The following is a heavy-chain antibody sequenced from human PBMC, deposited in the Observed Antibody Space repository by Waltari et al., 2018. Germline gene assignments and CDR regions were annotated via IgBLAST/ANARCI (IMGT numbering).Heavy chain of an antibody. V-gene: IGHV4-34*01. Sequence: QVQLQQWGAGLLKPSETLSLTCAVYGGSFSGYYWSWIRQPPGKGLEWIGEINHSGSTNYNPALNSRVTISVDTSKNQFSLKLSSVTAADTAVYYCARGLRNIAVASTTYFDYWGQGTLVTVSS. CDR1: GGSFSGYY. CDR2: INHSGST. D-gene: IGHD6-19*01. CDR3: ARGLRNIAVASTTYFDY. J-gene: IGHJ4*02.